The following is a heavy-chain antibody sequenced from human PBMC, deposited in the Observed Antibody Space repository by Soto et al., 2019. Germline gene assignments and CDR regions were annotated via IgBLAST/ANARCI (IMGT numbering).Heavy chain of an antibody. CDR3: ARDRGRRSGWFDP. Sequence: QVQLVESGGGVVQPGRSLRLSCAASGFTFSSYGMHWVRQAPGKGLEWVAVIWYDGSNKYYADSVKGRFTISRDNSKNTRYLQMNSLRAEDTAVYYCARDRGRRSGWFDPWGQGTLVTVSS. D-gene: IGHD6-25*01. CDR2: IWYDGSNK. CDR1: GFTFSSYG. J-gene: IGHJ5*02. V-gene: IGHV3-33*01.